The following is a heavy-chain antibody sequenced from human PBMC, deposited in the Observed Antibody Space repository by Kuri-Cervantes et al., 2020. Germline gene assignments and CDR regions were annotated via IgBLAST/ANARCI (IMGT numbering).Heavy chain of an antibody. J-gene: IGHJ4*02. V-gene: IGHV5-51*01. D-gene: IGHD4-17*01. CDR2: IYPGDSDT. CDR3: ARRAVTTEEDY. Sequence: KVSCKGSGYSFTSYWIGWVRQMPGKGLEWMGIIYPGDSDTRYSPSFQGQVTISADKSISTAYLQGSSLKASDTAMYYCARRAVTTEEDYWGQGTLVTVSS. CDR1: GYSFTSYW.